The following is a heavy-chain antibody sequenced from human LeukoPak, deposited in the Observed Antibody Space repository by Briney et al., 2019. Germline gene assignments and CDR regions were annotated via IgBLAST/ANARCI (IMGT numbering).Heavy chain of an antibody. J-gene: IGHJ6*03. CDR2: IGSSGSTI. CDR3: ARALDYYYYMDV. Sequence: PGGSLRLSCAASGFTFSDYYMSWIRQAPGKGLGWVSYIGSSGSTIYYADSVKGRFTISRDNAKNSLYLQMNSLRAEDTAVYYCARALDYYYYMDVWGKGTTVTVSS. V-gene: IGHV3-11*04. CDR1: GFTFSDYY.